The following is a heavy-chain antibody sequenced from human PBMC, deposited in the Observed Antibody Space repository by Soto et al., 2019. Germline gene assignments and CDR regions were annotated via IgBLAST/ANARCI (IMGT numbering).Heavy chain of an antibody. D-gene: IGHD5-18*01. Sequence: ETLSLTCAVSGYSISSGYYWGWIRQPPGKGLEWIGSIYHSGSTYYNPSLKSRVTISVDTSKNQFSLKLSSVTAADTAVYYCARVLGGYSYGYDDDVWGQGTTVTVSS. V-gene: IGHV4-38-2*01. J-gene: IGHJ6*02. CDR2: IYHSGST. CDR3: ARVLGGYSYGYDDDV. CDR1: GYSISSGYY.